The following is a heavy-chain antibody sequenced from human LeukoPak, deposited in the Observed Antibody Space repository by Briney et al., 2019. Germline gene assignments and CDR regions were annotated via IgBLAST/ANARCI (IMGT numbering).Heavy chain of an antibody. V-gene: IGHV6-1*01. CDR1: GDSVSSNSAA. D-gene: IGHD2-2*01. J-gene: IGHJ4*02. CDR3: ARAGGNSWYFDY. Sequence: SQTLSLTCAISGDSVSSNSAAWNWIRQSPSRGLEWLGRTYYRSKWYNDYAVSVKSRITISPDASKNQFSLQLNSVTPEDTAVYYCARAGGNSWYFDYWGQGTLVTVSP. CDR2: TYYRSKWYN.